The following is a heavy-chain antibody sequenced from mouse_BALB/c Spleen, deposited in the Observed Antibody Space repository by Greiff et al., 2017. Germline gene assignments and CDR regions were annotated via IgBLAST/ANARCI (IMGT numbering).Heavy chain of an antibody. CDR1: GFTFSDYY. Sequence: EVKVVESGGGLVKPGGSLKLSCAASGFTFSDYYMYWVRQTPEKRLEWVATISDGGSYTYYPDSVKGRFTISRDNAKNNLYLQMSSLKSEDTAMYYCARGRNYDAMDYWGQGTSVTVSS. CDR3: ARGRNYDAMDY. CDR2: ISDGGSYT. J-gene: IGHJ4*01. V-gene: IGHV5-4*02.